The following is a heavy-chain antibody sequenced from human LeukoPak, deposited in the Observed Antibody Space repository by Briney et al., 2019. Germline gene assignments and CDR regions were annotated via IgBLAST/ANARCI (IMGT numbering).Heavy chain of an antibody. CDR1: GYTFTRYG. CDR3: AREAGRVTMVRGVISPYYFDY. J-gene: IGHJ4*02. CDR2: ISAYNGNT. Sequence: ASVKVSCKASGYTFTRYGISWVRQAPGQGLEWMGWISAYNGNTNYAQKLQGRVTMTTGTSTSTAYMELRSLRSDDTAVYYCAREAGRVTMVRGVISPYYFDYWGQGTLVTVSS. D-gene: IGHD3-10*01. V-gene: IGHV1-18*04.